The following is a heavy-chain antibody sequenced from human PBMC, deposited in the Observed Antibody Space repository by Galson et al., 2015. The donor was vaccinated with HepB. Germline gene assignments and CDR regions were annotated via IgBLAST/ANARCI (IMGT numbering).Heavy chain of an antibody. D-gene: IGHD2-15*01. CDR2: FSYDGSHK. J-gene: IGHJ4*02. CDR3: AKDRQTYCSGGSCYSGFDY. CDR1: GFSFSSYG. V-gene: IGHV3-30*18. Sequence: SLRLSCAASGFSFSSYGMHWVRQAPGKGLEWVAFFSYDGSHKYYADSVRGRFAISRDNSKNTLYLQMNSPRVEDTAVYYCAKDRQTYCSGGSCYSGFDYWGQGTLVTVPS.